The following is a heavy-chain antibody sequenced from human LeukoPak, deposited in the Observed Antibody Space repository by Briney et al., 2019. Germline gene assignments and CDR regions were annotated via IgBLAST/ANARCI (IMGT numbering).Heavy chain of an antibody. CDR1: GGSISSGGYS. Sequence: PSETLSLTCAVSGGSISSGGYSWSWIRQPLGKGLEWIGYIYHSGSTYYNPSLKSRVTISVDRSKNQFSLKLSSVTAADTAVYYCARATYYYGSGSYHPPSYFDYWGQGTLVTVSS. V-gene: IGHV4-30-2*01. CDR2: IYHSGST. CDR3: ARATYYYGSGSYHPPSYFDY. J-gene: IGHJ4*02. D-gene: IGHD3-10*01.